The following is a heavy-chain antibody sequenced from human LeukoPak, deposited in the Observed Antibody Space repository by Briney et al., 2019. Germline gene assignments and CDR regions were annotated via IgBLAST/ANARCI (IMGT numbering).Heavy chain of an antibody. CDR1: GGSFSGYY. J-gene: IGHJ4*02. CDR3: ATTLRDYYDSSGYYY. V-gene: IGHV4-34*01. Sequence: SETLFLTCAVYGGSFSGYYWSWIRQPPGKGLEWIGEINHSGSTNYNPSLKSRVTISVDTSKNQFSLKLSSVTAADTAVYYCATTLRDYYDSSGYYYWGQGTLVTVSS. CDR2: INHSGST. D-gene: IGHD3-22*01.